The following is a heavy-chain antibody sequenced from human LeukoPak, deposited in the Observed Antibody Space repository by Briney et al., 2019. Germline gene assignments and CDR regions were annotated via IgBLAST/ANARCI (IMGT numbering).Heavy chain of an antibody. CDR2: ISYDGSNK. CDR3: ARDFLRDYYDSSGYYRGGAYYFDY. D-gene: IGHD3-22*01. V-gene: IGHV3-30-3*01. CDR1: GFTFSSYA. Sequence: PGGSLRLSCAASGFTFSSYAMSWVRQAPGKGLEWVAVISYDGSNKYYADSVKGRFTISRDNSKNTLYLQMNSLRAEDTAVYYCARDFLRDYYDSSGYYRGGAYYFDYWGQGTLVTVSS. J-gene: IGHJ4*02.